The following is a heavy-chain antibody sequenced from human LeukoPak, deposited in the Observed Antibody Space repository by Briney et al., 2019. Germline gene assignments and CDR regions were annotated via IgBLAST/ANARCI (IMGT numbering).Heavy chain of an antibody. D-gene: IGHD4-17*01. CDR1: GGSISSSSYY. CDR2: MYYIGST. CDR3: ARVPTVTFFDY. J-gene: IGHJ4*02. V-gene: IGHV4-39*01. Sequence: SETLSLTCTVSGGSISSSSYYWGWLRQPPGKGLEWFGSMYYIGSTYYNPSLKSRVTISVDTSKNQFSLKLSSVTAADTAVYYCARVPTVTFFDYWGQGTLVTVSS.